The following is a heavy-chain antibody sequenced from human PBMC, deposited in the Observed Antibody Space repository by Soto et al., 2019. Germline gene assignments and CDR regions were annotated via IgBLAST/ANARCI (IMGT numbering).Heavy chain of an antibody. V-gene: IGHV4-59*01. CDR3: AVGGRGAFDI. J-gene: IGHJ3*02. CDR1: GGSISSYY. CDR2: IYYSGST. Sequence: SETLSLTCTVSGGSISSYYWSWIRQPPGKGLEWIGYIYYSGSTNYNPSLKSRVTISVDTSKNQFSLKLSSVTAADTAVYYCAVGGRGAFDIWGQGTRVTVS. D-gene: IGHD3-16*01.